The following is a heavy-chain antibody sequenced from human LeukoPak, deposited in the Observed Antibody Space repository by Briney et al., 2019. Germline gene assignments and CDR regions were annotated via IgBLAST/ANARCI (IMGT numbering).Heavy chain of an antibody. J-gene: IGHJ4*02. CDR3: SRDAAYSSFDY. CDR2: ISGSGSSI. V-gene: IGHV3-48*03. CDR1: GFTFTTYE. Sequence: GGSLRLSCAASGFTFTTYEMNWVRQAPGKGLEWVSYISGSGSSIYYADSVKGRFTISRDNAKNSLYLQMNSLRAEDTAVYFCSRDAAYSSFDYWGQGTLVTVSS. D-gene: IGHD4-11*01.